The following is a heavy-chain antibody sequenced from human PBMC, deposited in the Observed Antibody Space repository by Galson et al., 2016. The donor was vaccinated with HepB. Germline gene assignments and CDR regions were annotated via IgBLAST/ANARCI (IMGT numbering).Heavy chain of an antibody. Sequence: SLRLSCAASGFTFSGSAMHWVRQASGKGLEWVGRSRSKVNNYATTYGASVKGRITISRDDSKNTAYLQMNSLKTEDTAVYYCTAMTTNSYYYGMDVWGQGTTVTVSS. CDR1: GFTFSGSA. CDR3: TAMTTNSYYYGMDV. D-gene: IGHD4-11*01. CDR2: SRSKVNNYAT. J-gene: IGHJ6*02. V-gene: IGHV3-73*01.